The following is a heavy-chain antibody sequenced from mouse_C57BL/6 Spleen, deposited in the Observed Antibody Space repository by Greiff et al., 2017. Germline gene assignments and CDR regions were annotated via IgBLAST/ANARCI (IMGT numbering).Heavy chain of an antibody. J-gene: IGHJ4*01. Sequence: QVQLQQSGPELVKPGASVKISCKASGYAFSSSWMNWVKQRPGKGLEWIGQIYPGDGDTNYNGKFKGKATLTADKSSSTAYVQLSSLTSEDSAVYFCESYDYDTGYAMDDWGQGTSVTVSS. V-gene: IGHV1-82*01. D-gene: IGHD2-4*01. CDR2: IYPGDGDT. CDR1: GYAFSSSW. CDR3: ESYDYDTGYAMDD.